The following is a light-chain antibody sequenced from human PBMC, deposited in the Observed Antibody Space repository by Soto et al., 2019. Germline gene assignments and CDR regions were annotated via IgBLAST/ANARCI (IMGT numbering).Light chain of an antibody. Sequence: EIVLTQSPGTLSLSPGERATLSFSSSQSVSSNYFAWYQQKPGQAPRLLIYGASSRATGIPDRFSGSGSGTDFTLTISRLEPEDFAVYYCQQYGGSPVTFGQGTKVDIK. CDR3: QQYGGSPVT. CDR2: GAS. V-gene: IGKV3-20*01. J-gene: IGKJ1*01. CDR1: QSVSSNY.